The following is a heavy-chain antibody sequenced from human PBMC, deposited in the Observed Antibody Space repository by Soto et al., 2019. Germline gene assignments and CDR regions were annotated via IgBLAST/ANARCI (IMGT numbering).Heavy chain of an antibody. CDR3: AQNGPYSLAV. D-gene: IGHD1-1*01. CDR1: GGSISSGGYY. CDR2: IYYSGST. V-gene: IGHV4-31*03. Sequence: SETLSLTCTVSGGSISSGGYYWSWIRQHPGKGLEWIGYIYYSGSTYYNPSLKSRVTISVDTSKNQFSLSLNSVTAADTAFYFCAQNGPYSLAVWGQGTTVTVSS. J-gene: IGHJ6*02.